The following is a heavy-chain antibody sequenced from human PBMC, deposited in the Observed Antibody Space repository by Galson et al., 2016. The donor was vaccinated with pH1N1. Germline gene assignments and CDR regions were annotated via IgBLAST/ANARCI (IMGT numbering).Heavy chain of an antibody. CDR2: IYHSGTT. Sequence: SETLSLTCAVSGYSIRNGYFWGWIRQPPGQGLEWIGIIYHSGTTYYDPSLESRVTISVDTSKNQFSLEVKSVTAADTAVYYCARGRGGYNLRERQYYYSYMDAWGKGTTVTVSS. CDR1: GYSIRNGYF. D-gene: IGHD5-24*01. CDR3: ARGRGGYNLRERQYYYSYMDA. V-gene: IGHV4-38-2*01. J-gene: IGHJ6*03.